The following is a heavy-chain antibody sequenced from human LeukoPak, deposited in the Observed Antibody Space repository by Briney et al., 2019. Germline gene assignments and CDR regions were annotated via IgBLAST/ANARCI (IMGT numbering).Heavy chain of an antibody. J-gene: IGHJ4*02. CDR3: ARGHSGWYDY. CDR1: GFSFNNFA. Sequence: GGSLRLSCAASGFSFNNFAVSWVRQAPGKGLRWVSAISGSGGSTYYADSVKGRFTISRDNSKNTLYLQMNSLRAEDTAVYYCARGHSGWYDYWGQGTLVTVSS. V-gene: IGHV3-23*01. D-gene: IGHD6-19*01. CDR2: ISGSGGST.